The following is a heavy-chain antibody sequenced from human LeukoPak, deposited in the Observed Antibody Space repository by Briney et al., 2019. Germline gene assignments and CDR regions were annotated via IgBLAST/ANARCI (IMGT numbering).Heavy chain of an antibody. Sequence: SETLSLTCTVSGGSISSSSYYWGWIRQPPGKGREWIGSIYYSGSTYYNPSLKSRVTISVDTSKNQFSLKLSSVTAADTAVYYCAGHIRLLWFGESNSPNWFDPWGQGTLVTVSS. D-gene: IGHD3-10*01. CDR1: GGSISSSSYY. J-gene: IGHJ5*02. CDR2: IYYSGST. V-gene: IGHV4-39*01. CDR3: AGHIRLLWFGESNSPNWFDP.